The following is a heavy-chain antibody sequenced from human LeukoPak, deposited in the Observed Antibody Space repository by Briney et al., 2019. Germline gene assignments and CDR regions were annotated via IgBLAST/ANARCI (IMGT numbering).Heavy chain of an antibody. CDR3: MRDPTNTSGRYAYFDY. J-gene: IGHJ4*02. D-gene: IGHD6-25*01. CDR1: GYTFNHHG. V-gene: IGHV1-18*01. Sequence: ASVKVSCKASGYTFNHHGISWVRQAPGQGLEWMGWTSCYNGDTNYAQKFKGRVTMSTATSTSTAYMELTGLRSDDTAVYYCMRDPTNTSGRYAYFDYWGQGTLVTVSS. CDR2: TSCYNGDT.